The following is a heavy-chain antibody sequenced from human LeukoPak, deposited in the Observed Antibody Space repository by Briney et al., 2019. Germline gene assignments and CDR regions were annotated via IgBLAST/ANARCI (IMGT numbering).Heavy chain of an antibody. V-gene: IGHV3-74*01. D-gene: IGHD6-13*01. Sequence: PGGSLRLSCAASGFTFSDYAMSWVRQVPGKGLEWVSRINSDGSSPTYADSVKGRFTISRDNAKNTLYLQMNSLRAEDTAVYYCARVGGSSWGYFYYHMDVWGKGTAVTVSS. CDR1: GFTFSDYA. CDR2: INSDGSSP. J-gene: IGHJ6*03. CDR3: ARVGGSSWGYFYYHMDV.